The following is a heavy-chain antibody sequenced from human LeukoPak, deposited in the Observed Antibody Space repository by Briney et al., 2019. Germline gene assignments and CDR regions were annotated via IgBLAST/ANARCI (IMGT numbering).Heavy chain of an antibody. CDR2: INPNSGDT. CDR1: GYIFTGYY. Sequence: ASVKVSCEASGYIFTGYYMHWVRQAPGQGLEWMGWINPNSGDTNYAQKFQGRVTMTRDTSISTAYMELRSLRSDDTAVYYCARREQWLVGDDYWGQGTLVTVSS. V-gene: IGHV1-2*02. CDR3: ARREQWLVGDDY. D-gene: IGHD6-19*01. J-gene: IGHJ4*02.